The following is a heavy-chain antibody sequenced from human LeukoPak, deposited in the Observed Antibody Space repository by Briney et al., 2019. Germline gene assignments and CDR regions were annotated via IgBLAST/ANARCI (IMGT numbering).Heavy chain of an antibody. CDR1: GFTVSSSF. CDR3: ARSVPDYTRFDY. D-gene: IGHD4-11*01. J-gene: IGHJ4*02. V-gene: IGHV3-53*01. Sequence: GGSLRLSCAASGFTVSSSFIYWVRQAPGKGLEWVSTFKTKYNQVYYAESVRGRFTISTDNSRNTVFLQMNSLRADDTALYYCARSVPDYTRFDYWGQGALVTVSS. CDR2: FKTKYNQ.